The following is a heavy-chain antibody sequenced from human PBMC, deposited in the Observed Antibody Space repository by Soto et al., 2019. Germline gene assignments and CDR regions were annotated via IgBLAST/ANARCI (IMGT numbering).Heavy chain of an antibody. Sequence: QLQLQESGSGLVKPSQTLSLTCAVSGGSISSGGYSWSWIRQPPGKGLEWIGYIYHSGSTYSSPALQSRVTISVDRSTNQFSLKLSSVTAADTAVYYWARVPGPWGQGTLVTVSS. CDR2: IYHSGST. CDR1: GGSISSGGYS. V-gene: IGHV4-30-2*01. CDR3: ARVPGP. J-gene: IGHJ5*02.